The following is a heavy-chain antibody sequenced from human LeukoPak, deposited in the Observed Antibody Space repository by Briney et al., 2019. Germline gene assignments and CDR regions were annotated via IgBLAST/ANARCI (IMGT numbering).Heavy chain of an antibody. J-gene: IGHJ4*02. CDR3: ARGRFLEWYIFDY. CDR1: GFTFSSYA. Sequence: PGGSLRLSCAASGFTFSSYAMSWVRQAPGKGLEWVSGISVSGDRTYHADSVKGRFTISRDNSKNTLFLQMNSLRAEDTAVYYCARGRFLEWYIFDYWGQGTLVTVSS. CDR2: ISVSGDRT. V-gene: IGHV3-23*01. D-gene: IGHD3-3*01.